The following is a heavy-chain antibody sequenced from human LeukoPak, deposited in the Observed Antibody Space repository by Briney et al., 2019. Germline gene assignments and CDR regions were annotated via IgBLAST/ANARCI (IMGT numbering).Heavy chain of an antibody. CDR2: IYYSGST. CDR3: ARVTGYMIEDYFDY. V-gene: IGHV4-59*01. D-gene: IGHD3-22*01. J-gene: IGHJ4*02. Sequence: PSETLSPTCTVSGGSISSYYWSWIRQPPGKGLEWIGYIYYSGSTNYNPSLKSRVTISVKTSKNQFSLKLSSVTAADTAIYYCARVTGYMIEDYFDYWGQGTLVTVSS. CDR1: GGSISSYY.